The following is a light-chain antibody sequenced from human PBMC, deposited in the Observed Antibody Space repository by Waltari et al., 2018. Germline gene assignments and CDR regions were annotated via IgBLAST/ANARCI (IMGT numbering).Light chain of an antibody. CDR1: SSNIGFHT. CDR2: TDN. J-gene: IGLJ3*02. V-gene: IGLV1-44*01. Sequence: QSVLTQPPSASGTPGQRVTISCSGSSSNIGFHTVSWYQQVPGAAPRLLMYTDNQRPSGVPDRFSGSKSGSSASLAISGLRPEDEADYYCAAWDDNLNGWAFGGGTKVTVL. CDR3: AAWDDNLNGWA.